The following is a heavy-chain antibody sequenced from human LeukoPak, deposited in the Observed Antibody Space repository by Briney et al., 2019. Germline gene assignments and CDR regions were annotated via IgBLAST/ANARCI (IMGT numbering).Heavy chain of an antibody. D-gene: IGHD3-3*01. CDR1: GFTFSSYW. CDR2: IKQDGSEK. J-gene: IGHJ4*02. CDR3: ARATIFGVVTY. V-gene: IGHV3-7*04. Sequence: PGGSLRLPCAASGFTFSSYWMSWVRQAPGKGLEWVANIKQDGSEKYYVDSVKGRSTISRDNAKNSLYLQMNSLRAEDTAVYYCARATIFGVVTYWGQGTLVTVSS.